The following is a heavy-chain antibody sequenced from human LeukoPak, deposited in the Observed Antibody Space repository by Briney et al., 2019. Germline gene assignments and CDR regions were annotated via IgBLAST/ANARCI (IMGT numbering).Heavy chain of an antibody. CDR3: ARDWLGYCSGGSCYYLGNAFDI. Sequence: PGGSLRLSCAASGFTFSSYWMSWVRQAPGMGLEWVANIKQDGSEKYYVDSVKGRFAISRDNAKNSLYLQMNSLRAEDTAVYYCARDWLGYCSGGSCYYLGNAFDIWGQGTMVTVSS. D-gene: IGHD2-15*01. V-gene: IGHV3-7*01. J-gene: IGHJ3*02. CDR2: IKQDGSEK. CDR1: GFTFSSYW.